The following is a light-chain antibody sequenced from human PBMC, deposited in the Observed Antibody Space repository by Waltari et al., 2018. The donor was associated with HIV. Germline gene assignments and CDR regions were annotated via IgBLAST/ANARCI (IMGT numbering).Light chain of an antibody. CDR3: CSYAGAISYYV. V-gene: IGLV2-23*02. Sequence: QSALTQPASLSGSPRQSITISCAGSSSDIGTYNLVSWYQQYPGKAPKLILYEVSERPLGVSDRFSGSKSGNVASLTISGLQTEDEADYYCCSYAGAISYYVFGNGTKVTVL. J-gene: IGLJ1*01. CDR1: SSDIGTYNL. CDR2: EVS.